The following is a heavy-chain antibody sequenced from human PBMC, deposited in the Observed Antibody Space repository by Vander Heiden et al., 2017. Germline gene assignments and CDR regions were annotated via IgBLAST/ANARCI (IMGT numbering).Heavy chain of an antibody. Sequence: QVQLAESGGGVVQPGTSLRLSCEASGFPFSRYGMHWVRQAPGKGLEWVAVISYEGSNENSADSVRGRFTISRDNSKNTLYLQMNSLRAEDTAVYFCAKEGAREGFAYYLDYWGQGTLVTVSS. CDR2: ISYEGSNE. V-gene: IGHV3-30*18. D-gene: IGHD3-16*01. J-gene: IGHJ4*02. CDR1: GFPFSRYG. CDR3: AKEGAREGFAYYLDY.